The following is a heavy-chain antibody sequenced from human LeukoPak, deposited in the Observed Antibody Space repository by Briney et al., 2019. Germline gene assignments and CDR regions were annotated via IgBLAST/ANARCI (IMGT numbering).Heavy chain of an antibody. V-gene: IGHV4-59*01. CDR3: ARHSSGWYWFDP. Sequence: SETLSLTCTVSGGSISSYYWSWIRQPPGKGLEWIGYIDYSGSTNYNPSLKSRVTISVDTSKNQFSLNLKSVTAADTAVYYCARHSSGWYWFDPWGQGTLVTVSS. CDR2: IDYSGST. CDR1: GGSISSYY. D-gene: IGHD6-19*01. J-gene: IGHJ5*02.